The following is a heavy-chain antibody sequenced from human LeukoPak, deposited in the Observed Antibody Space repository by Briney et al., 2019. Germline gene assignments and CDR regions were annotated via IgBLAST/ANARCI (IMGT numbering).Heavy chain of an antibody. CDR1: GFTFSSYG. CDR3: ARGLPPVMKYYFDY. V-gene: IGHV3-30*03. Sequence: GGSLRLSCAASGFTFSSYGMHWVRQAPCKGLEWVAVISYDGSNKYYADSVKGRFTISRDNSKNTLYLQMNSLRAEDTAMYYCARGLPPVMKYYFDYWGQGTLVTVSS. CDR2: ISYDGSNK. D-gene: IGHD4-11*01. J-gene: IGHJ4*02.